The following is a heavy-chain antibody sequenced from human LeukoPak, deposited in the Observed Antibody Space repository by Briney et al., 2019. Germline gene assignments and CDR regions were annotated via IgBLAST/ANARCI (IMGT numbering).Heavy chain of an antibody. D-gene: IGHD2-2*01. CDR2: IYYSGST. CDR1: GGSISSYY. V-gene: IGHV4-59*01. CDR3: ARGVPATGLLFDY. Sequence: SETLSLACTVSGGSISSYYWNWIRQPPRKGLGWIGYIYYSGSTNYNPSLKSRVTISVDTSKNQFSLNLSSVTAADTAVYYCARGVPATGLLFDYWGQGTLVTASS. J-gene: IGHJ4*02.